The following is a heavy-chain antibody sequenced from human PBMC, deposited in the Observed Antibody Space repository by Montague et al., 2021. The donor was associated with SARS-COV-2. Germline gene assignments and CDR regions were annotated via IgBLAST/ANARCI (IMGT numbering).Heavy chain of an antibody. CDR2: INHSGIT. D-gene: IGHD5-12*01. CDR3: ARWGLRVATTETYYYFGMDV. J-gene: IGHJ6*02. Sequence: SETLSLTCAVNGGSFRSYYWSWIRQSPGKGPEWIAEINHSGITNYNPSLKSRVTISVDTSKSRFSLKLSSVTAADTAVYYWARWGLRVATTETYYYFGMDVWGQGTTVTVSS. V-gene: IGHV4-34*01. CDR1: GGSFRSYY.